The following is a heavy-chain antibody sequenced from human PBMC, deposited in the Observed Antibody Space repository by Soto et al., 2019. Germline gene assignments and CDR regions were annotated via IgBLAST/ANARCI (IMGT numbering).Heavy chain of an antibody. J-gene: IGHJ4*02. CDR1: GFTFSSYG. V-gene: IGHV3-30*18. CDR2: ISYDGINK. Sequence: GGSLRLSCAASGFTFSSYGMHWVRQAPGKGLEWVAVISYDGINKYYADSVKGRFAISRDNSKNTLYLQMNSLRAEDTAVYYCAKDYGDYTLGVDYWGQGTLVTVSS. D-gene: IGHD4-17*01. CDR3: AKDYGDYTLGVDY.